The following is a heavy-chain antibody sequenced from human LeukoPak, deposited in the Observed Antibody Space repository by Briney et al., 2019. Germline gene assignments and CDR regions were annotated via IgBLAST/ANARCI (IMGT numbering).Heavy chain of an antibody. Sequence: PGGSLRLSCAASGFTFRDYAMNWVRQAPGKGLEWVSAISGSGGSTYYADSVKGRFTISRDNSKNTLYLQMNSLRAEDTAVYYCARDLYSSSTIGGYWGQGTLVTVSS. CDR2: ISGSGGST. CDR3: ARDLYSSSTIGGY. D-gene: IGHD6-13*01. V-gene: IGHV3-23*01. CDR1: GFTFRDYA. J-gene: IGHJ4*02.